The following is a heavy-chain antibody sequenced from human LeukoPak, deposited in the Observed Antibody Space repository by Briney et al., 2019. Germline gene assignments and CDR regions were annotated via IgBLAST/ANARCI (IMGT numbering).Heavy chain of an antibody. CDR2: ISSSSSYI. D-gene: IGHD3-22*01. J-gene: IGHJ4*02. CDR3: ARGHYYDSSGYGDY. Sequence: GGSLRLSCAASGFTFSSYSMNWVRQAPGKGLEWVSSISSSSSYIYYADSVKGRFTISRDNAKSSLYLQMSSLRAEGTALYHCARGHYYDSSGYGDYWGQGTLVTVSS. CDR1: GFTFSSYS. V-gene: IGHV3-21*04.